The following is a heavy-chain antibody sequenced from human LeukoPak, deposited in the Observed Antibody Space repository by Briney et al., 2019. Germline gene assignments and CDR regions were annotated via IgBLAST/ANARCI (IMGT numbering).Heavy chain of an antibody. CDR2: IYPGDSDT. CDR3: ARQLSIAAAGTPPYYYYGMDV. CDR1: GYSFTSYW. J-gene: IGHJ6*02. Sequence: GESLKISCKGSGYSFTSYWIGWVRQMPGKGLEWMGIIYPGDSDTRYSPSFQGQVTISADKSISTAYLQWSSLKASDTAMCYCARQLSIAAAGTPPYYYYGMDVWGQGTTVTVSS. D-gene: IGHD6-13*01. V-gene: IGHV5-51*01.